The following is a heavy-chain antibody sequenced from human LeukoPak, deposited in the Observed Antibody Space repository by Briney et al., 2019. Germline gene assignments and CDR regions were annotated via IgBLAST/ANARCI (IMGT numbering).Heavy chain of an antibody. Sequence: ASVKVSCKASGYTFTSYYMHWVRQAPGQGLEWMGWINPNSGGTNYAQKFQGWVTMTRDTSISTAYMELSRLRSDDTAVYYCARDRYYYDSSGYLNYWGQGTLVTVSS. V-gene: IGHV1-2*04. D-gene: IGHD3-22*01. CDR1: GYTFTSYY. CDR3: ARDRYYYDSSGYLNY. CDR2: INPNSGGT. J-gene: IGHJ4*02.